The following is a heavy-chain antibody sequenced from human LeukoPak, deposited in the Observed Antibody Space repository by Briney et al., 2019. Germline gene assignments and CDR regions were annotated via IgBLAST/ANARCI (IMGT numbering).Heavy chain of an antibody. CDR1: GFTFSSYA. J-gene: IGHJ1*01. CDR2: ISYDGSNK. CDR3: AKDTYCSGGSCYPEYFQH. Sequence: RPGGSLRLSCAASGFTFSSYAMHWVRQAPGKGLEWVAVISYDGSNKYYADSVKGRFTISRDNSKNTLYLQMNSLRAEDTAVYYCAKDTYCSGGSCYPEYFQHWGQGTLVTVSS. D-gene: IGHD2-15*01. V-gene: IGHV3-30-3*01.